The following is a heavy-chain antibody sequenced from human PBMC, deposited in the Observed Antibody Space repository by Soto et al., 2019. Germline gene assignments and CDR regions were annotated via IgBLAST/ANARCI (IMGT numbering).Heavy chain of an antibody. Sequence: QLQLQESGPGLVKPSETLSLTCTVSGCSISSSSYYWGWIRQPPGKGLEWIGSIYYSGSTYYNPSLKSRVTISVDTSKNQFSLKLSSVTAADTAVYYCARYQLLRSFDYWGQGTLVTVSS. CDR3: ARYQLLRSFDY. D-gene: IGHD2-2*01. CDR1: GCSISSSSYY. J-gene: IGHJ4*02. V-gene: IGHV4-39*01. CDR2: IYYSGST.